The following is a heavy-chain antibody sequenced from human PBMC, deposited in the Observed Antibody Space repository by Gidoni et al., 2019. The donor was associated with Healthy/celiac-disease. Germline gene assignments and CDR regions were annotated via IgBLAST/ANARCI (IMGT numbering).Heavy chain of an antibody. CDR1: GFTFSSYA. J-gene: IGHJ3*02. CDR3: ARGLGDPGAFDI. Sequence: QVQLVESGGGVVQPGRSLSLSCAASGFTFSSYAMHWVRQAPGKGLEWVAVISYDGSNKYYADSVKGRFTISRDNSKNTLYLQMNSLRAEDTAVYYCARGLGDPGAFDIWGQGTMVTVSS. V-gene: IGHV3-30-3*01. CDR2: ISYDGSNK. D-gene: IGHD4-17*01.